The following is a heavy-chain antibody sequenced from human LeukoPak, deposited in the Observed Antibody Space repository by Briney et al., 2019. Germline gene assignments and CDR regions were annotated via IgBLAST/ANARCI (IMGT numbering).Heavy chain of an antibody. CDR1: GFIFTTYA. Sequence: PGRSLRLSCAASGFIFTTYAMGWVRQLPGKGLEWVSSVSSSGSDTYYTSSVKGRFTISRDNSKNTLYLQVNSLRVEDTAVYYCARRVLGAVGYFDYWGQGALVTVSS. V-gene: IGHV3-23*05. CDR3: ARRVLGAVGYFDY. CDR2: VSSSGSDT. D-gene: IGHD4-23*01. J-gene: IGHJ4*02.